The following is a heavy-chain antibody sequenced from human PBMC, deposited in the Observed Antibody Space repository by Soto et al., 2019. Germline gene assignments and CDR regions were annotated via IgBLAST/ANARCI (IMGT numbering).Heavy chain of an antibody. Sequence: GGSLRLSCAASGFTFSSYAMNWVRQAPGKGLEWVSVISGSDSSTYYADSVKGRFTISRDNSKNTLYVQMNSLRAEDTAVYYCAKAISGYNAPLDHWGQGTRLTVSS. CDR3: AKAISGYNAPLDH. CDR1: GFTFSSYA. V-gene: IGHV3-23*01. D-gene: IGHD5-12*01. CDR2: ISGSDSST. J-gene: IGHJ4*02.